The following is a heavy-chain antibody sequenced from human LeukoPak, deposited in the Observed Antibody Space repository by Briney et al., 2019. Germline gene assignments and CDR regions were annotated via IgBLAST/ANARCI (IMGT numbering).Heavy chain of an antibody. CDR3: ARGGVSDY. CDR1: GGSFSGYY. J-gene: IGHJ4*02. D-gene: IGHD3-10*01. Sequence: SETLSLTCAVYGGSFSGYYWSWIRQPPGKGMEWIGEVNHSGSTNYSPSLKSRVTISVDTSKNQFSLKLSSVTAADTAVYYCARGGVSDYWGQGTLVTVSS. CDR2: VNHSGST. V-gene: IGHV4-34*01.